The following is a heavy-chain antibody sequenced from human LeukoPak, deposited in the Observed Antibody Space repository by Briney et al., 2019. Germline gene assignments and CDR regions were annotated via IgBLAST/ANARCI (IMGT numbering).Heavy chain of an antibody. D-gene: IGHD6-19*01. J-gene: IGHJ4*02. Sequence: ASVKVSCKASGYTFTGYYMHWVRQAPGQGLEWMGRINPNSGGTNYAQKFQGRVTMTRDTSISTAYMELSRLRSDDTAVYYCASLSGSGWYSSAFDYWDQGTLVTVSS. CDR2: INPNSGGT. CDR3: ASLSGSGWYSSAFDY. CDR1: GYTFTGYY. V-gene: IGHV1-2*06.